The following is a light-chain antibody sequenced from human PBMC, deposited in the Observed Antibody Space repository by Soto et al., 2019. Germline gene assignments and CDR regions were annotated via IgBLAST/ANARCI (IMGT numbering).Light chain of an antibody. CDR1: SSDVGSYNL. CDR2: EGS. V-gene: IGLV2-23*01. J-gene: IGLJ1*01. Sequence: QSVLTQPPSASGTPGQRVTISCTGTSSDVGSYNLVSWYQQHPGKAPKLMTYEGSKRPSGVSNRFSGSRSGNTASLTISGLLAEDEADYYCSSYAGSRTYVFGTGTKLTVL. CDR3: SSYAGSRTYV.